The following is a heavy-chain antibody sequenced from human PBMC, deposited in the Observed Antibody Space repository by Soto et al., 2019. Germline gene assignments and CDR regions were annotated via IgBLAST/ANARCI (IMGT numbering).Heavy chain of an antibody. V-gene: IGHV4-31*03. CDR3: ARALRRASIHV. D-gene: IGHD1-26*01. CDR2: IYYSGST. Sequence: SETLSVTCTFSVGSISIGGYYWSWIRQHPGKGLEWIGYIYYSGSTYYNPSLKSRVTISVDTSKNQFSLKLSSVTAADTAVYYCARALRRASIHVWGQGTTVTVSS. J-gene: IGHJ6*02. CDR1: VGSISIGGYY.